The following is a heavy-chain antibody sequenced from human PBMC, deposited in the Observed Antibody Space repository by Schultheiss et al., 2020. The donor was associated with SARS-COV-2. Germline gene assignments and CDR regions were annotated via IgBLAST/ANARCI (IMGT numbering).Heavy chain of an antibody. V-gene: IGHV1-69*13. D-gene: IGHD6-13*01. Sequence: SVKVSCKASGGTFSSYAISWVRQAPGQGLEWMGGIIPIFGTANYAQKFQGRVTITADESTSTAYMELSSLRSEDTAVYYCASVHAAGTDSVYGMDVWGQGTTVTVSS. J-gene: IGHJ6*02. CDR1: GGTFSSYA. CDR3: ASVHAAGTDSVYGMDV. CDR2: IIPIFGTA.